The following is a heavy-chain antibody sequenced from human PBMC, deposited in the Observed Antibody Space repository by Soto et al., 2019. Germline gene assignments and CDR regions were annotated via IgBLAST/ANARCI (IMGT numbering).Heavy chain of an antibody. CDR3: AGQRFVVPAPYYFDY. J-gene: IGHJ4*02. CDR2: SIPIFGTA. Sequence: QVQLVQSGAEVKKPGSSVKVSCKASGGTFSSYAISWVRQAPGQGLEWMGVSIPIFGTANYAQKFQGRVTITADKSTRPAYMELSSLRSEETAVYYCAGQRFVVPAPYYFDYWGQGTLVTVSS. D-gene: IGHD2-2*01. CDR1: GGTFSSYA. V-gene: IGHV1-69*06.